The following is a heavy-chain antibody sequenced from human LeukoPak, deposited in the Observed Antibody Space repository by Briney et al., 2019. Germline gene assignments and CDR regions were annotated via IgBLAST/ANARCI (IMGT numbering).Heavy chain of an antibody. CDR3: ARASASYFDY. Sequence: GGSLRLSCAASGFTFSTYGMHWVRQAPGKGLEWVSYISSSSSSYTNYADSVKGRFTISRDNAKNSLYLQLNTLRDEDTGVYFCARASASYFDYWGQGTLVTVSS. V-gene: IGHV3-21*01. CDR2: ISSSSSSYT. J-gene: IGHJ4*02. CDR1: GFTFSTYG.